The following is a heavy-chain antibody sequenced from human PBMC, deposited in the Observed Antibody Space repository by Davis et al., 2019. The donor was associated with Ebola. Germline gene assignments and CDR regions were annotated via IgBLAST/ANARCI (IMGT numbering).Heavy chain of an antibody. V-gene: IGHV5-51*01. CDR3: AKQESLYGSSDY. J-gene: IGHJ4*02. Sequence: KVSCKGSGYSFTSYWIGWVRQMPGKGLEWMGIIYPGDSDTRYSPSFQGQVTISADKSITTAYLQWSSLKASDTAMYYCAKQESLYGSSDYWGQGTLVTVSS. CDR2: IYPGDSDT. CDR1: GYSFTSYW. D-gene: IGHD3-22*01.